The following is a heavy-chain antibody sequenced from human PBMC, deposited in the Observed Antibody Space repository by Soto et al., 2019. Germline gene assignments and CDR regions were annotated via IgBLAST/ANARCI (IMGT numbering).Heavy chain of an antibody. CDR2: IWFDGSDK. CDR3: ATDRGYFEL. CDR1: GFTFSSSG. Sequence: QVQLVESGGGVVQPGRSLRLSCVASGFTFSSSGMHWVRQTPGKGLEWVAVIWFDGSDKDYADSVKGRVTISRDNSKNTLYLDIHSLRADATAVYYCATDRGYFELWGRGTLVTVSS. J-gene: IGHJ2*01. V-gene: IGHV3-33*03.